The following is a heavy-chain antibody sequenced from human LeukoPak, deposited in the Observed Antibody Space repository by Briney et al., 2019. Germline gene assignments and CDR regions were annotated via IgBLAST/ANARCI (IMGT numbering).Heavy chain of an antibody. CDR2: ISWNSGSI. D-gene: IGHD6-13*01. CDR3: AKDGIAAAGPFDY. Sequence: PGRSLRLSCAASGFTFDDYAMHWVRQAPGKGLEWVSGISWNSGSIGYADSVKGRSTISRDNAKNSLYLQMNSLRAEDTALYYCAKDGIAAAGPFDYWGQGTLVTVSS. J-gene: IGHJ4*02. V-gene: IGHV3-9*01. CDR1: GFTFDDYA.